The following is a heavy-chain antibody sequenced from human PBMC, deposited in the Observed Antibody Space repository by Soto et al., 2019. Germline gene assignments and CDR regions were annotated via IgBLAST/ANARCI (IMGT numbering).Heavy chain of an antibody. D-gene: IGHD7-27*01. J-gene: IGHJ4*02. Sequence: QVQLQESGPGLVKPSQTLSLTCTVSGGSISTVDYWWSWIRQSPDMGLEWIGHIYDGGRTYNNPSLESRVTTALDTSKSQLPLTLSSVSDADTAVYYCARGQSGDKVDSWGQGTLVTVSS. CDR3: ARGQSGDKVDS. CDR2: IYDGGRT. V-gene: IGHV4-30-4*01. CDR1: GGSISTVDYW.